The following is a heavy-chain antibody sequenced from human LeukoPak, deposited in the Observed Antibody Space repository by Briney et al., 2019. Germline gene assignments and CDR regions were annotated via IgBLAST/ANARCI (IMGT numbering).Heavy chain of an antibody. CDR3: AREGQWLSNVWFDP. V-gene: IGHV3-48*01. J-gene: IGHJ5*02. CDR1: GFTFSSYW. CDR2: ISSSSSTI. D-gene: IGHD6-19*01. Sequence: GGSLRLSCAASGFTFSSYWMSWVRQAPGKGLEWVSYISSSSSTIYHADSVKGRFTISRDNAKNSLYLQMNSLRAEDTAVYYCAREGQWLSNVWFDPWGQGSLVTVSS.